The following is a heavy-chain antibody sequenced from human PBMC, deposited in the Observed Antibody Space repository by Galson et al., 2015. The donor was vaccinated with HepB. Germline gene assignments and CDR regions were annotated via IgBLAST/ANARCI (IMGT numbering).Heavy chain of an antibody. CDR2: IKSKTDGGTT. D-gene: IGHD3-22*01. CDR1: GFTFSNAW. Sequence: SLRLSCAASGFTFSNAWMSWVRQAPGKGLEWVGRIKSKTDGGTTDYAAPVKGRFTISRDDSKNTLYLQMNSLKTEDTAVYYCTTRDSSGYLWVYYFDYWGQGTLVTVSS. V-gene: IGHV3-15*01. J-gene: IGHJ4*02. CDR3: TTRDSSGYLWVYYFDY.